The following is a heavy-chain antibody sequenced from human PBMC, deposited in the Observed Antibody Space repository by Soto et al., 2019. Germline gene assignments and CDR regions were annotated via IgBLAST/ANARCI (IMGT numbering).Heavy chain of an antibody. V-gene: IGHV3-33*01. CDR3: ARDKSWSGDRCLDENWLDL. Sequence: QVQLVESGGSVVQPGRSLRLYCAASGFTFSTFYIHWVRQAPGKGLEWVAVIRYDGSNEHYVDSVKGRFTLSRDNARNTLYLHMNRLSAEDTAVYYWARDKSWSGDRCLDENWLDLWRQRPRVTVSS. J-gene: IGHJ5*02. CDR1: GFTFSTFY. D-gene: IGHD4-17*01. CDR2: IRYDGSNE.